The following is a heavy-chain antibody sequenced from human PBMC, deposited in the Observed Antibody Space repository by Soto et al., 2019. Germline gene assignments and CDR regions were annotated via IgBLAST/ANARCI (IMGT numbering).Heavy chain of an antibody. V-gene: IGHV1-2*02. CDR2: INPNSGGT. CDR1: GYTFTVYY. Sequence: GASVKVSGKASGYTFTVYYMHCVLQSPVQWLDWMGWINPNSGGTNYAQKFQGRVTMTRDTSISTAYMELSRLRSDDTAVYYCARDPLYSSSWYYYYYGMDVWGQGTTVTVSS. J-gene: IGHJ6*02. D-gene: IGHD6-13*01. CDR3: ARDPLYSSSWYYYYYGMDV.